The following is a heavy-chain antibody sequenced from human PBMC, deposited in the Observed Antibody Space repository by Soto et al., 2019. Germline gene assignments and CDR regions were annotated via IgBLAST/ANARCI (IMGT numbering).Heavy chain of an antibody. J-gene: IGHJ6*02. D-gene: IGHD3-10*01. CDR2: LYDSGST. CDR3: ARENYYGSGTYFRLDV. CDR1: GDSISTYY. Sequence: QVQLQESGPGLVKPSETLSLTCTVSGDSISTYYWSWIRQPPGKGLEWIGYLYDSGSTNYNPSLKSRVTISVDTYKNQFSLKLTSVTAADTAVYYCARENYYGSGTYFRLDVWGQGTRVTVSS. V-gene: IGHV4-59*01.